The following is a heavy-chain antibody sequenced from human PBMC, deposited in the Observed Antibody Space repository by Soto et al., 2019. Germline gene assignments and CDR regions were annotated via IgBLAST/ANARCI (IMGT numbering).Heavy chain of an antibody. V-gene: IGHV3-23*01. CDR2: ISASGGGT. CDR3: ARRDLGTAFDI. J-gene: IGHJ3*02. CDR1: GFSFSSFA. D-gene: IGHD1-26*01. Sequence: GGSLRLSCAVSGFSFSSFAISWVRLAPGKGLEWVSAISASGGGTDSAASVGGRFTISRDNSKNTLNLEMNSPRAEDTAVFYCARRDLGTAFDIWGQGTIVTVSS.